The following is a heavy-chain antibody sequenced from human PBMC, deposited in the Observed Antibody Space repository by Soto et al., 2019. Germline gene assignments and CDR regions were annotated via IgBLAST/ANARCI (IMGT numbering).Heavy chain of an antibody. CDR2: IYPGDSDT. D-gene: IGHD6-6*01. V-gene: IGHV5-51*01. Sequence: GESLKISCKGSGYSFTSYWIGWVRQMPGKGLEWMGIIYPGDSDTRYSPSFQGQVTISADKSISTAYLQWSRLKASDTAMYYCARVVAARTGTGSYYYYGMDVWGQGTPVTVSS. J-gene: IGHJ6*02. CDR3: ARVVAARTGTGSYYYYGMDV. CDR1: GYSFTSYW.